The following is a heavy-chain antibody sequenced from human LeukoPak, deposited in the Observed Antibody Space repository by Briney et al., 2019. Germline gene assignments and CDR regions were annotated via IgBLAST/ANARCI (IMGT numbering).Heavy chain of an antibody. CDR1: GVSLRTSGVG. D-gene: IGHD3-16*02. J-gene: IGHJ4*02. CDR2: IYWNHDK. CDR3: TQLIISRAWAFDL. Sequence: SGPTLVKPTQTLTRTCSFSGVSLRTSGVGVSWIRQPPGKAPEWLALIYWNHDKRYRPSLKSRLTITKDTSKTQVALTMTNMDPVDTGTYYCTQLIISRAWAFDLWGQGTLVTVSS. V-gene: IGHV2-5*01.